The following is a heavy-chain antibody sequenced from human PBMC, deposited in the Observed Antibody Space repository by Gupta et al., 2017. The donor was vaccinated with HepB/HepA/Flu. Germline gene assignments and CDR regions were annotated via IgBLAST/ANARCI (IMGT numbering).Heavy chain of an antibody. CDR2: FYYSGST. J-gene: IGHJ4*02. V-gene: IGHV4-59*01. Sequence: QVQLQESGPGLVKPSETLSLTCTVSGGSISSYYWSWIRQPPGKGLEWIGYFYYSGSTNYNPPLKSRVTISVDTSKNKVSMKLSSVTAADTAVYYCARDIGSAASINYFDYWGQGTLVTVSS. CDR3: ARDIGSAASINYFDY. D-gene: IGHD5-24*01. CDR1: GGSISSYY.